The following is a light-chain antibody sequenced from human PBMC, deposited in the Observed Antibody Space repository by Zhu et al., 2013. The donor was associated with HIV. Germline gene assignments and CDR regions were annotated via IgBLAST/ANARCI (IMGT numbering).Light chain of an antibody. CDR1: QSVSSSY. J-gene: IGKJ1*01. CDR3: QQYGGRLPRT. CDR2: ATS. Sequence: EIVLTQSPGTLSLSPGERATLSCRASQSVSSSYLAWYQQKPGQAPRLLIYATSSRATGIPDRLSGSGSGTDFTLTISRLEPEDFAVYYCQQYGGRLPRTFGQGTKVEVK. V-gene: IGKV3-20*01.